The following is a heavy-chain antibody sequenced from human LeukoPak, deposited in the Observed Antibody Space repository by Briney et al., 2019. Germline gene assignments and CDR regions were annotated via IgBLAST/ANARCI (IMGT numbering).Heavy chain of an antibody. V-gene: IGHV3-66*02. D-gene: IGHD1-26*01. Sequence: PGGSLRLSCAASGFIVGSNYMNWVRQAPGKGLEWVSVIYSGGNTYYADSVKGRFTISRDNSKNTVHLQMNDLRTEDTAVYYCARSWDARLNFDYWGQGTLVTVSS. J-gene: IGHJ4*02. CDR2: IYSGGNT. CDR1: GFIVGSNY. CDR3: ARSWDARLNFDY.